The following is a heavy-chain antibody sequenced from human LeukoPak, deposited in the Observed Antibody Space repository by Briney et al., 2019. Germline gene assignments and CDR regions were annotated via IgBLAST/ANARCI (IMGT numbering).Heavy chain of an antibody. J-gene: IGHJ4*02. Sequence: GGSLRLSCAASGFTFSSYSMNWVRQAPGKGLEWVSYISSSSSTIYYADSVKGRFTISRDNSKNTLYLQMNSLRAEDTAVYYCAKSVLLWFGELLDYFDYWGQGTLVTVSS. CDR1: GFTFSSYS. D-gene: IGHD3-10*01. CDR2: ISSSSSTI. CDR3: AKSVLLWFGELLDYFDY. V-gene: IGHV3-48*04.